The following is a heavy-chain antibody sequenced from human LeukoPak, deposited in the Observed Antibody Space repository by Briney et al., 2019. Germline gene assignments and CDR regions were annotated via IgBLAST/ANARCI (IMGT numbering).Heavy chain of an antibody. D-gene: IGHD6-19*01. V-gene: IGHV3-9*01. CDR2: ISWNSGSI. CDR1: GFTFDDYA. CDR3: AKEISGWYGQGYYYYYGMDV. J-gene: IGHJ6*02. Sequence: GGSLRLSCAASGFTFDDYAMHWVRHAPGKGLEWVSGISWNSGSIGCADSVKGRFTISRDNAKNSLYLQMNSLRAEDTALYYCAKEISGWYGQGYYYYYGMDVWGQGTTVTVSS.